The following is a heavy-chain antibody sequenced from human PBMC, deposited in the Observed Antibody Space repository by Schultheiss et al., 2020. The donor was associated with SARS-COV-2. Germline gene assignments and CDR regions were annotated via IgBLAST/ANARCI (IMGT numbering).Heavy chain of an antibody. CDR1: GFTFDDYS. D-gene: IGHD6-13*01. V-gene: IGHV3-43*01. CDR2: ITWDGRST. Sequence: GESLKISCAASGFTFDDYSMHWVRQAPGKGLEWVSVITWDGRSTHYADSVRGRFTVSRDNSVNSLFLQMDSLRSEDTAYYYCARQYTSSWSLGYWGQGTLVTVSS. J-gene: IGHJ4*02. CDR3: ARQYTSSWSLGY.